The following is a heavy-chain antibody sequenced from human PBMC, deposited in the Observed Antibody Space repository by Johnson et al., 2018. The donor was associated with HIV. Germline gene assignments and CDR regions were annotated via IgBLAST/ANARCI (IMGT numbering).Heavy chain of an antibody. CDR3: ARSPETGDRLWRAFDI. CDR2: IHSGGTT. CDR1: GVTFSNYA. Sequence: AAGGVTFSNYAMSWVRQAPGKGLEWVSLIHSGGTTFYADSVRGRFTISRDSSKNTLYLQMKSLRVEDTAVYYCARSPETGDRLWRAFDIWGQGTMVTVSS. V-gene: IGHV3-23*01. J-gene: IGHJ3*02. D-gene: IGHD4-17*01.